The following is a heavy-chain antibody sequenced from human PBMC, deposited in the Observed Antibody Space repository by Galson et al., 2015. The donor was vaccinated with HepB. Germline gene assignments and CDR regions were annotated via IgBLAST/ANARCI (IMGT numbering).Heavy chain of an antibody. Sequence: ETLSLTCTVSGGSISSSSYYWGWIRQPPGKGLEWIGSIYYSGSTYYNPSLKSRVTISVDTSKNQFSLKLSSVTAADTAVYYCARRAIAAAVYFDYWGQGTLVTVSS. D-gene: IGHD6-13*01. V-gene: IGHV4-39*01. CDR1: GGSISSSSYY. J-gene: IGHJ4*02. CDR3: ARRAIAAAVYFDY. CDR2: IYYSGST.